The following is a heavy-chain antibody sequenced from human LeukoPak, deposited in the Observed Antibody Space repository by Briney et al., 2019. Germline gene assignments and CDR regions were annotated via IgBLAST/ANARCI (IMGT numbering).Heavy chain of an antibody. J-gene: IGHJ6*02. V-gene: IGHV3-48*02. Sequence: GGSLRLSCAASGFTFSSYSMNWVRQAPGKGLEWVSYISSSSSTIYYADSVKGRFTISRDNAKNSLYLQMNSLRDEDTAVYYCARVQPPPTVVTPRYYYYGMDVRGQGTTVTVSS. D-gene: IGHD4-23*01. CDR3: ARVQPPPTVVTPRYYYYGMDV. CDR2: ISSSSSTI. CDR1: GFTFSSYS.